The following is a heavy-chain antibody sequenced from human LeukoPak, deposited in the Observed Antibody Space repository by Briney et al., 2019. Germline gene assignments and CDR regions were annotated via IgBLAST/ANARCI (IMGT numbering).Heavy chain of an antibody. D-gene: IGHD6-19*01. J-gene: IGHJ4*02. V-gene: IGHV4-59*01. CDR2: IYYRGST. CDR1: GGSISDYY. CDR3: ARSQWPPRFDY. Sequence: PSETLSLTCTVSGGSISDYYWTWIRQPRGKGLEWIGFIYYRGSTNYNSSLKSRVTMSVDASKSQFSLQLRSVTAADTAVYYCARSQWPPRFDYWGQGILVTVSS.